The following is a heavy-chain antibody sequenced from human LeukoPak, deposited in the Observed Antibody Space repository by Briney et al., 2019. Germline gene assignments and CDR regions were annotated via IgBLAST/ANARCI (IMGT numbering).Heavy chain of an antibody. V-gene: IGHV4-34*01. CDR3: ARGLFPYCGGDCYSGGYYFDY. D-gene: IGHD2-21*02. Sequence: SETLSLTCAVYGGSFSGYYWSWIRQPPGKGLEWIGEINHSGSTNYNPALKSRGTISVDASNKQSSLTLSSLTAEDTAVYSCARGLFPYCGGDCYSGGYYFDYWGPGTLVTVSS. J-gene: IGHJ4*02. CDR2: INHSGST. CDR1: GGSFSGYY.